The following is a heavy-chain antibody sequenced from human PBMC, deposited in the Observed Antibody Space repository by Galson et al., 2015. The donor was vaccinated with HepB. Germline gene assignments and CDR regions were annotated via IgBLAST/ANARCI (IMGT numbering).Heavy chain of an antibody. CDR2: INPNSGGT. J-gene: IGHJ4*02. CDR3: AKPRLLHTFDY. D-gene: IGHD2-15*01. Sequence: SVKVSCKASGYTFTGYYTHWVRQAPGQGLEWMGWINPNSGGTNYAQKFQGSVTMTRDTSINTAYMELSRLTSDDTAVYYCAKPRLLHTFDYWGQGTLVTVSS. CDR1: GYTFTGYY. V-gene: IGHV1-2*02.